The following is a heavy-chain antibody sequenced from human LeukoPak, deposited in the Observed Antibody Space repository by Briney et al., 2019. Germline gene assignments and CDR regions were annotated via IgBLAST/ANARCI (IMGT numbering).Heavy chain of an antibody. Sequence: GGSLRLSCAASGFTFSSYAMHWVRQAPGKGLEWVAVISYDGSNKYYADSVKGRFTISRDNSKNTLYLQMTSLRAEATAVYYCARDGTNMRYCSSTSWYGYYYCGMDVWGEGATVAVSS. CDR3: ARDGTNMRYCSSTSWYGYYYCGMDV. V-gene: IGHV3-30-3*01. J-gene: IGHJ6*01. D-gene: IGHD2-2*01. CDR1: GFTFSSYA. CDR2: ISYDGSNK.